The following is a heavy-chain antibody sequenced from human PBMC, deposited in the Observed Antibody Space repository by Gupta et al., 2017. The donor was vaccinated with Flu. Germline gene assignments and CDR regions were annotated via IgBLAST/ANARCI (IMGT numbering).Heavy chain of an antibody. CDR2: ISAYNGNT. V-gene: IGHV1-18*01. D-gene: IGHD3-3*01. Sequence: GLEWMGWISAYNGNTNYAQKLQGRVTMTTDTSTSTAYMELRSLRSDDTAVYYCARDPDLTIPEWLPLYGMDVWGQGTTVTVSS. J-gene: IGHJ6*02. CDR3: ARDPDLTIPEWLPLYGMDV.